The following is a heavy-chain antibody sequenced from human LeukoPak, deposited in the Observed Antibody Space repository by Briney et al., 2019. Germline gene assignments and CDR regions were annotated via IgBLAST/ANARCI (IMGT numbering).Heavy chain of an antibody. J-gene: IGHJ4*02. CDR2: IKHDGGEK. Sequence: GGSLRLSCAASGFSFDYYWMTWVRQAPGKGLEWVANIKHDGGEKYYVDSVKGRFTISRDNANNSIYLQMNSLRAEDAAIYYCARDRRILGAAGTALDSWGQGTLVTVSS. CDR1: GFSFDYYW. D-gene: IGHD6-13*01. V-gene: IGHV3-7*03. CDR3: ARDRRILGAAGTALDS.